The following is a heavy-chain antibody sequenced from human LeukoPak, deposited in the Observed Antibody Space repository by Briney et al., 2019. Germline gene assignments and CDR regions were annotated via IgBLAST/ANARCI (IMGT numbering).Heavy chain of an antibody. CDR1: GDSVSRSDSY. CDR2: IYYSGRT. Sequence: SETLSLTCSVPGDSVSRSDSYWDWIRQPPGKGLEWIGTIYYSGRTYYSPSLKSRVTMSVDPSNNQFSLNLRSVTAADTAVYYCARRRYYDGNGYLEWGQGTLLSVSS. V-gene: IGHV4-39*01. J-gene: IGHJ1*01. CDR3: ARRRYYDGNGYLE. D-gene: IGHD3-22*01.